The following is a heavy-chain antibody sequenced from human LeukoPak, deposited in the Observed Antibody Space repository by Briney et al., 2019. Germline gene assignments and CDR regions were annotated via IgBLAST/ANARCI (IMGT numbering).Heavy chain of an antibody. CDR2: INSDGSST. J-gene: IGHJ5*02. CDR1: GFTFCSYW. CDR3: ARGVGYCSSTSCYWWFDP. Sequence: SGGSLRLSCAASGFTFCSYWMHWVRHAPGKGLVWVSRINSDGSSTSYADSVKGRFTISRDNAKNTLYLQMNSLRAEDTAVYYCARGVGYCSSTSCYWWFDPWGQGTLVTVSS. D-gene: IGHD2-2*01. V-gene: IGHV3-74*01.